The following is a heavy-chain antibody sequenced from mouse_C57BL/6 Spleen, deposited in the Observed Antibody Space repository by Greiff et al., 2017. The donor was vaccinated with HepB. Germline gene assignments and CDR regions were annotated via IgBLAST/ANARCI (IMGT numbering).Heavy chain of an antibody. D-gene: IGHD4-1*01. CDR2: ISSGGSYT. CDR3: ARGSGTRYFDV. CDR1: GFTFSSYG. V-gene: IGHV5-6*01. J-gene: IGHJ1*03. Sequence: VQLKQSGGDLVKPGGSLKLSCAASGFTFSSYGMSWVRQTPDKRLEWVATISSGGSYTYYPDSVKGRFTISRDNAKNTLYLQMSSLKSEDTAMYYFARGSGTRYFDVWGTGTTVTVSS.